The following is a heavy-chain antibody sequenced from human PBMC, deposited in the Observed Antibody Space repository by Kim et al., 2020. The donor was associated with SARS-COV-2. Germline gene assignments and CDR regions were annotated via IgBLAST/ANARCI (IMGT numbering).Heavy chain of an antibody. D-gene: IGHD3-10*01. J-gene: IGHJ6*02. CDR3: AKDMGRYYYYGMDV. V-gene: IGHV3-33*06. Sequence: GGSLRLSCAASGFTFSSYSMHWVRQAPGKGLEWVAVIWYDGSNKYYADSVKGRFTISRDNSKNTLYLQMNSLRAEDTAVYYCAKDMGRYYYYGMDVWGQGTTVTVSS. CDR2: IWYDGSNK. CDR1: GFTFSSYS.